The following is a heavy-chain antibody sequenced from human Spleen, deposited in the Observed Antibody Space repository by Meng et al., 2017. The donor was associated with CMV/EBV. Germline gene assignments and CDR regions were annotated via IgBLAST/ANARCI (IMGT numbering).Heavy chain of an antibody. D-gene: IGHD3-3*01. CDR3: ARVMSSSYYDFWSGYSDYYGMDV. CDR1: GYTFTDYY. V-gene: IGHV1-2*02. Sequence: ASVKVSCKASGYTFTDYYIHWVRQAPGQGLEWMGWINPNSGGTNYAQKFQDRVTMTRDTSISTAYLELSRLRSDDTAVYYCARVMSSSYYDFWSGYSDYYGMDVWGQGTTVTVSS. J-gene: IGHJ6*02. CDR2: INPNSGGT.